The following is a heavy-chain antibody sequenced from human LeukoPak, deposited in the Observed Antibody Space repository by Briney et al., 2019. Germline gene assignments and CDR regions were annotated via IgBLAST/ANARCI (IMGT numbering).Heavy chain of an antibody. CDR3: AVLFSSGWYGGFDAFDI. V-gene: IGHV3-48*03. CDR2: ISSSGSTI. J-gene: IGHJ3*02. D-gene: IGHD6-19*01. Sequence: QPGGSLRLSCAASAFTFSTYAMNWVRQAPGKGLEWVSYISSSGSTIYYADSVKGRFTISRDNAKNSLYLQMNSLRAEDTAVYYCAVLFSSGWYGGFDAFDIWGQGTMVTVSS. CDR1: AFTFSTYA.